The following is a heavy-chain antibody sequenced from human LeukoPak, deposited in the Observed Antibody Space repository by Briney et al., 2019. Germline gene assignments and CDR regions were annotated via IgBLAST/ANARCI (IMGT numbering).Heavy chain of an antibody. V-gene: IGHV4-59*01. D-gene: IGHD6-19*01. CDR1: GGSIGSYY. CDR2: IYYSGST. J-gene: IGHJ5*02. CDR3: AWGIAVAGIPS. Sequence: SETLSLTCTVSGGSIGSYYWSWIRQPPGKGLEWIGYIYYSGSTNYNPSLKSRVTISVDTSKNQFSLKLSSVTAADTAVYYCAWGIAVAGIPSWGQGTLVTVSS.